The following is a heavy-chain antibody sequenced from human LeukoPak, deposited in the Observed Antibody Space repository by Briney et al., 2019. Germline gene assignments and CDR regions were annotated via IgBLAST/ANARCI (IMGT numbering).Heavy chain of an antibody. D-gene: IGHD3-3*01. J-gene: IGHJ5*02. Sequence: ASVKVSCKASGGTFSSYAISWVRQAPGQGLEWMGGIIPIFGTANYAQKFQGRVTITTDESTSTAYMELSSLRSEDTAVYYCVRMYYDFWSGNTMNWFDPWGQGTLVTVSS. CDR2: IIPIFGTA. V-gene: IGHV1-69*05. CDR3: VRMYYDFWSGNTMNWFDP. CDR1: GGTFSSYA.